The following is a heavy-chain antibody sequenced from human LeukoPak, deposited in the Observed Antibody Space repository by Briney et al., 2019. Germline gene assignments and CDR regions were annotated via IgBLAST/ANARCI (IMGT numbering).Heavy chain of an antibody. CDR2: IYYSGST. Sequence: SETLSLTCTVSGGSISSSSYYWGWIRQPPGKGLEWIGSIYYSGSTYYNPSLKSRVTISVDTSKNQFSLKLSSVTAADTAVYCCARDVDPHYWGQGTLVTVSS. CDR3: ARDVDPHY. J-gene: IGHJ4*02. D-gene: IGHD5-12*01. CDR1: GGSISSSSYY. V-gene: IGHV4-39*07.